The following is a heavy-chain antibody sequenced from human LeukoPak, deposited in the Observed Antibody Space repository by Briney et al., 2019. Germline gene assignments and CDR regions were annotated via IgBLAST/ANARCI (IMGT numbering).Heavy chain of an antibody. J-gene: IGHJ4*02. CDR2: IKQDGSDK. D-gene: IGHD5-12*01. CDR1: GFTFSSNW. CDR3: ARGGSGYELGY. V-gene: IGHV3-7*01. Sequence: GGSLRLSCVASGFTFSSNWMSWVRQAPGKGLEWVANIKQDGSDKYYVDSVKGRFTISRDNAEKSLYLQMNSLRAEDTAVYYCARGGSGYELGYWGQGTLVTVSS.